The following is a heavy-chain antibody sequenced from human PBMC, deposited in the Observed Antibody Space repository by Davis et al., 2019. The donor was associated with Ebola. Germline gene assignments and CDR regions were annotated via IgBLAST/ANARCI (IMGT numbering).Heavy chain of an antibody. V-gene: IGHV3-23*01. Sequence: GESLKISCAASGFTFSSYGMHWVRQAPGKGLEWVSAISGSGGSTYYADSVKGRFTISRDNSKNTLYLQMNSLRAEDTAAYYCAKAYSIWRSGWHDYWGQGTLVTVSS. D-gene: IGHD6-19*01. CDR1: GFTFSSYG. CDR2: ISGSGGST. CDR3: AKAYSIWRSGWHDY. J-gene: IGHJ4*02.